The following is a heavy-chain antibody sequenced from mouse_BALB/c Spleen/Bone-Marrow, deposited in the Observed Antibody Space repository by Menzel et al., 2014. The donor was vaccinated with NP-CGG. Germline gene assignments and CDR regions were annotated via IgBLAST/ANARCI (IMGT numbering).Heavy chain of an antibody. CDR2: IRPNSGNT. CDR3: AREKIYGNYLWYFDV. D-gene: IGHD2-1*01. J-gene: IGHJ1*01. V-gene: IGHV1S130*01. CDR1: GYTFTSSW. Sequence: VKLMESGSVLVRPGASVKLSCKASGYTFTSSWMHWAKQRPGQGLEWIGEIRPNSGNTNYNEKFKGKATLTVDTSSSTAYVDLSSLTSEDSAVYYGAREKIYGNYLWYFDVWGAGTTVTVSS.